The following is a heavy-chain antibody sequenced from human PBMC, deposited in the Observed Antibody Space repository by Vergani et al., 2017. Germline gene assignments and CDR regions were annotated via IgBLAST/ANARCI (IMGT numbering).Heavy chain of an antibody. CDR2: IRADTGDT. CDR3: ARDGTYYYGSGSFYLFDY. Sequence: QVQLVQSGPEVKRPGASVKVSCKTSGYTFFNYAVNWIRRAPGQGFEWLGWIRADTGDTKYSERLQDRVTQTTDSSTNTAYMELRSLKSDDTAVYYCARDGTYYYGSGSFYLFDYWGQGTLVTVSS. D-gene: IGHD3-10*01. V-gene: IGHV1-18*04. J-gene: IGHJ4*02. CDR1: GYTFFNYA.